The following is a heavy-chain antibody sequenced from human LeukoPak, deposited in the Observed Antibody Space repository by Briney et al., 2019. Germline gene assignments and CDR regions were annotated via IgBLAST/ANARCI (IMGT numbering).Heavy chain of an antibody. CDR3: AKREGYSIFDY. J-gene: IGHJ4*02. Sequence: GGSLRLSCAASGFVFSNYWMSWVRQAPGKGLEWVANMKQDGSEIYYADSVKGRFTIARDNAKNSLYLQMNNLRAEDTAVYYCAKREGYSIFDYWGQGTLVTVSS. V-gene: IGHV3-7*03. CDR1: GFVFSNYW. CDR2: MKQDGSEI. D-gene: IGHD5-24*01.